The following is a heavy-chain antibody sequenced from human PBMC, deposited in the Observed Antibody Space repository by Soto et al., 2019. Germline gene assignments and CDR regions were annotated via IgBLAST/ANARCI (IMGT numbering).Heavy chain of an antibody. CDR2: IDPSDSYT. J-gene: IGHJ3*01. CDR3: ARQVAVSRDAFGF. D-gene: IGHD6-19*01. Sequence: HGESLKISCKASGYSFTSDWISGVRQMPGKGLEWMGRIDPSDSYTTYSASFEGHVTISTDKSISTAYLQWSSLKASDTAMYYCARQVAVSRDAFGFWGQGTAVTVS. V-gene: IGHV5-10-1*01. CDR1: GYSFTSDW.